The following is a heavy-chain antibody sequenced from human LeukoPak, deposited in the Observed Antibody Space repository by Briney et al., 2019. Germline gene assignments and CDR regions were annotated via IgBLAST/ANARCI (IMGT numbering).Heavy chain of an antibody. CDR1: GITFSTYG. V-gene: IGHV3-30*03. CDR3: AREATWGQWYFDH. CDR2: IARDGGAK. D-gene: IGHD6-19*01. Sequence: GRSLRLSCADSGITFSTYGIHWVRQAPGKGLEWVSVIARDGGAKFYADSVKGRFTLSRDNSKNMFFLQMNFLTVEDTAIYYCAREATWGQWYFDHWGQGTPVTVSS. J-gene: IGHJ4*02.